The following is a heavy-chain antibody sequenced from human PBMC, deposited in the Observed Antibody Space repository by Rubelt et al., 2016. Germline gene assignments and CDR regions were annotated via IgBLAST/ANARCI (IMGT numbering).Heavy chain of an antibody. CDR1: GASISSSSYY. CDR3: ARGMDSGGTPYYGMDV. CDR2: IYYGGDT. J-gene: IGHJ6*02. Sequence: QVQLQESGPGVVKPSETLSLTCTVSGASISSSSYYWGWIRQPPGKGLEWIGSIYYGGDTYYNPSLKSRVTISVDTSKNQFSLNLSSVTAADTAVYYGARGMDSGGTPYYGMDVWGQGTTVTVSS. V-gene: IGHV4-39*07. D-gene: IGHD2-21*01.